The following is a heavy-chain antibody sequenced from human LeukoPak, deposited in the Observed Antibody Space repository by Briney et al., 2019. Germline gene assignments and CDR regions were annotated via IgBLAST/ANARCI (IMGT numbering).Heavy chain of an antibody. Sequence: GGSLRLSCAASGFTFSSYAMSWVRQAPGKGLEWVSNISGSGGVTYYADSVKGRFTISRDNSKNTLYLQMNSLRAEDTAVYYCAKEDSRSYGSGSYFSYYGMDVWGQGTTVTVSS. J-gene: IGHJ6*02. D-gene: IGHD3-10*01. CDR3: AKEDSRSYGSGSYFSYYGMDV. CDR2: ISGSGGVT. CDR1: GFTFSSYA. V-gene: IGHV3-23*01.